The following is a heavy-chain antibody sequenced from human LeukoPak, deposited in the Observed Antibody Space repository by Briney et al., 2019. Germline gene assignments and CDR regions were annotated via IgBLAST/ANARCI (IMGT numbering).Heavy chain of an antibody. D-gene: IGHD3-22*01. Sequence: GASVKVSCKASGYTFTSYGISWVRQAPGQGLEWMGWISAYNGNTKHAQKVQGRVTMTTDTSASTVYMELRSLRSDDTAVYYCARGLPPRRNSDSSGYYSYYFDYWGQGPLVTVSS. V-gene: IGHV1-18*01. CDR2: ISAYNGNT. CDR1: GYTFTSYG. CDR3: ARGLPPRRNSDSSGYYSYYFDY. J-gene: IGHJ4*02.